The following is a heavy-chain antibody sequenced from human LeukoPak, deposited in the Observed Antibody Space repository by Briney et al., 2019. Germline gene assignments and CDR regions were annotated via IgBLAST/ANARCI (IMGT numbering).Heavy chain of an antibody. CDR2: IKHDGSEK. Sequence: GGSLRPSCAASGLIFTNYFMSWVRQAPGKGLEWVASIKHDGSEKYYVDSVRGRFTISRDNTMNSLYLQMSSLRAEDTAVYYCATDRGWRTSGYYLYYFEYWGQGTLVTFSS. V-gene: IGHV3-7*01. D-gene: IGHD3-3*01. CDR1: GLIFTNYF. J-gene: IGHJ4*02. CDR3: ATDRGWRTSGYYLYYFEY.